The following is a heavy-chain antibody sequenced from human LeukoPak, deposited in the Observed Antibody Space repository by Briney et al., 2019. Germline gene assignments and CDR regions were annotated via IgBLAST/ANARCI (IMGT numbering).Heavy chain of an antibody. D-gene: IGHD2-15*01. CDR3: ARDPAYCSGGICYSNAFDS. Sequence: PGGSLRLSCAASGFSVSRNYMSWVRQAPGKGLEWVSVIYSIERTYYADSVKGRFTISRDNSKNTLYLQMNRLRAEDTAVYYCARDPAYCSGGICYSNAFDSWGQGTMVTVSS. CDR1: GFSVSRNY. CDR2: IYSIERT. J-gene: IGHJ3*02. V-gene: IGHV3-66*01.